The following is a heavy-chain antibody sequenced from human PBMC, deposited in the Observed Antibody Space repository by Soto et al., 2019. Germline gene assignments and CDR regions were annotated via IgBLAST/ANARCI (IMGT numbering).Heavy chain of an antibody. CDR2: ISYDGANK. Sequence: QVQLVECGGGVVQPGTSLTLTCGASGFPLGRHAMHWLRQPPGKGLEWVAAISYDGANKYYPDSVWGRFTVSRDNSANTLSLHITSLTSAGTALYYCARGGAVGTSDYFFDLWAQGALVIVSS. J-gene: IGHJ4*02. V-gene: IGHV3-30-3*01. D-gene: IGHD2-2*01. CDR3: ARGGAVGTSDYFFDL. CDR1: GFPLGRHA.